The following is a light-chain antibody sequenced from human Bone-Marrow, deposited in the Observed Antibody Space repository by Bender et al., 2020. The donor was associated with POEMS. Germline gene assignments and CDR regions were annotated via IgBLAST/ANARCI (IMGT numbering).Light chain of an antibody. CDR1: TLRVYY. J-gene: IGLJ2*01. Sequence: SSELTQDPAVSVALGQTVTITCQGDTLRVYYTGWYQQKPGQAPLLVIYDRNKRPSGIPDRFSGSNSGNTASLTITGARAEDEGDYYCNSRDSENHVVFGGGTTLTVL. CDR2: DRN. V-gene: IGLV3-19*01. CDR3: NSRDSENHVV.